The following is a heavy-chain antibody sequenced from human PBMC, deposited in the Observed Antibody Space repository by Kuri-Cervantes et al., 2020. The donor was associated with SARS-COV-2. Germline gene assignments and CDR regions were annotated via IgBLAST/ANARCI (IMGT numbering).Heavy chain of an antibody. V-gene: IGHV4-34*01. CDR2: INHSGST. J-gene: IGHJ6*02. CDR1: GGSFSGYY. Sequence: GSLRLSCAVYGGSFSGYYWSWIRQPPGKGLEWIGEINHSGSTNYNPSLKSRVTISVDTSKSQFSLKLSSVTAADTAVYYCARGPTPRSRNYYGMDVWGQGTTVTVSS. CDR3: ARGPTPRSRNYYGMDV.